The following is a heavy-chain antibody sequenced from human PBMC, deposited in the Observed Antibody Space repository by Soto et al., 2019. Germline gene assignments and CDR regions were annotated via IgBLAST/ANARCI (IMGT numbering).Heavy chain of an antibody. V-gene: IGHV1-58*01. CDR1: GFTFASSS. J-gene: IGHJ3*02. Sequence: KDRGFTFASSSLQWVRQARGQRLEWIGWIVVGSGNTNYAQKFQERVSITRDMSTRTAYMELSSLRSEDTAVYYCAAGVTYDGNFDIWGQGTMVTVSS. CDR3: AAGVTYDGNFDI. D-gene: IGHD5-12*01. CDR2: IVVGSGNT.